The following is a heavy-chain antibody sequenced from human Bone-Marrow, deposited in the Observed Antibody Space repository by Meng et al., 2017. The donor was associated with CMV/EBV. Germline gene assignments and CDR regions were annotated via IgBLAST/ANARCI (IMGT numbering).Heavy chain of an antibody. Sequence: GESLKISCAASGFTFSSYEMNWVRQAPGKGLEWVSYISSSGSTIYYADSVKGRFTISRDNAKNSLYLQMNSLRAEDTAVYYCARAGGTYETLYGMDVWGQGTTVTVSS. D-gene: IGHD3-16*01. J-gene: IGHJ6*02. CDR3: ARAGGTYETLYGMDV. V-gene: IGHV3-48*03. CDR1: GFTFSSYE. CDR2: ISSSGSTI.